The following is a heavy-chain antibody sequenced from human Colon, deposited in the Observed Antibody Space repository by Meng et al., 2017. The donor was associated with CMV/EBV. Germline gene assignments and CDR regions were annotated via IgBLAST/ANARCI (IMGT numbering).Heavy chain of an antibody. V-gene: IGHV4-59*12. CDR3: ARITSTVAEYYFDY. CDR1: GGSISSYY. CDR2: IYYSGST. Sequence: GSLRLSCTVSGGSISSYYWSWIRQPPGKGLEWIGYIYYSGSTNYNPSLKSRVTISVDTSKNQFSLKLSSVTAADTAVYYCARITSTVAEYYFDYWGQGTLVTVSS. J-gene: IGHJ4*02. D-gene: IGHD4-23*01.